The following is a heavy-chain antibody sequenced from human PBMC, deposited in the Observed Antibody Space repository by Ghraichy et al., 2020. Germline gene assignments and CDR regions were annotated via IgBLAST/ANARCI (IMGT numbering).Heavy chain of an antibody. CDR2: IDSDGGDT. J-gene: IGHJ4*02. V-gene: IGHV3-74*01. CDR1: GLTFNTYL. D-gene: IGHD3-3*01. Sequence: GGSLRLSCAASGLTFNTYLMYWVRQAPGKGLMWVSRIDSDGGDTSYADSVKGRFTISRDNAKNTLYLQMNRLRAEDTAVYYCARGFTIVTPVDYWGQGTLVTVSS. CDR3: ARGFTIVTPVDY.